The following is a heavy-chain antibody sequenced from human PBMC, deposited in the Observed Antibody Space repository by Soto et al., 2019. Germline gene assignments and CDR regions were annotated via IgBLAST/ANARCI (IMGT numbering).Heavy chain of an antibody. CDR1: GFTFSSYW. CDR3: ASMKLYCSGGSCYADAFDI. D-gene: IGHD2-15*01. V-gene: IGHV3-7*01. Sequence: GGSLRLSCAASGFTFSSYWMSWVRQAPGKGLEWVANIKQDGSEKYYVDSVKGRFTISRDNAKNSLYLQMNSLRAEDTAVYYCASMKLYCSGGSCYADAFDIWGQGTMVTVSS. CDR2: IKQDGSEK. J-gene: IGHJ3*02.